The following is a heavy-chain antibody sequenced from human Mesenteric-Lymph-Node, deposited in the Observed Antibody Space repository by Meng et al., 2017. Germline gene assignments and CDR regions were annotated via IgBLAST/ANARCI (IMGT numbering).Heavy chain of an antibody. J-gene: IGHJ5*02. V-gene: IGHV1-2*06. CDR3: ARRPHGQWLANWFDP. CDR1: GYTFTDYY. CDR2: INPNSGGT. D-gene: IGHD6-19*01. Sequence: ASVKVSCKASGYTFTDYYLHWVRQAPGQGLEWMGQINPNSGGTNYAQNFQGRVTMTRDTSINTAYLELSSLSSDDTAVYYCARRPHGQWLANWFDPWGQGTLVTVSS.